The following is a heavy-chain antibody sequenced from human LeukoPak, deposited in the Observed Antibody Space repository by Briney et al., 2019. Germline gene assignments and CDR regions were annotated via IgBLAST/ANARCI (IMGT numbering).Heavy chain of an antibody. V-gene: IGHV4-61*01. J-gene: IGHJ4*02. CDR2: IYYSGST. CDR3: ARSLPVPATADFDY. D-gene: IGHD2-2*01. Sequence: SETLSLTCTVSGDSISTSNSYWSWIRQPPGKGLEWIGYIYYSGSTNYNPSLKSRVTISVDTSKNQFSLKLSSVTAADTAVYYCARSLPVPATADFDYWGQGTLVTVSS. CDR1: GDSISTSNSY.